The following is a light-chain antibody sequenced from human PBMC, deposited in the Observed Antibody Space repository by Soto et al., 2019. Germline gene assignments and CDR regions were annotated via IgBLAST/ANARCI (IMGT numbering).Light chain of an antibody. J-gene: IGLJ3*02. Sequence: QSALTQPASVSGSPGQSITISCTGTSSDVGGYNYVSWYQQHPGKAPKLMIYEVSNWPSGVSNRFSGSKSGNTASLTISGPQAEDEADYYCSSYTSSSTLEFGGGTKLTVL. CDR3: SSYTSSSTLE. CDR1: SSDVGGYNY. V-gene: IGLV2-14*01. CDR2: EVS.